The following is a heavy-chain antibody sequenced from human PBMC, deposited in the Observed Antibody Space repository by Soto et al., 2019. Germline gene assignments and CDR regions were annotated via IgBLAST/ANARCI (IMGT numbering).Heavy chain of an antibody. CDR3: ARDRRGRADGFIYYYGMEV. Sequence: QVQLQESGPGLMKPSGTLSLICSVSGESVGRGTNYWSWVRQAPGRGLEWMGYIFDAATAIYNPSFESRVSISLDAAKNQVSLKLTSVTAADTAIYYSARDRRGRADGFIYYYGMEVWGQGTSVTVSS. CDR1: GESVGRGTNY. D-gene: IGHD6-13*01. V-gene: IGHV4-61*01. CDR2: IFDAATA. J-gene: IGHJ6*02.